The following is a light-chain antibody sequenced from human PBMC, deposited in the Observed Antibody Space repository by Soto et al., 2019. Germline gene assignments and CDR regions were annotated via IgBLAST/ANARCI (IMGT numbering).Light chain of an antibody. Sequence: DIQMTQSPSTLSASVGDRVTITCRASQSISSWLAWYQQKPGKVPKLLIYKASSLESGVPSRFSGSGSGTEFTLTISSLQPDDFATYYCQQYNSYSGFGQGTKV. CDR2: KAS. J-gene: IGKJ1*01. V-gene: IGKV1-5*03. CDR1: QSISSW. CDR3: QQYNSYSG.